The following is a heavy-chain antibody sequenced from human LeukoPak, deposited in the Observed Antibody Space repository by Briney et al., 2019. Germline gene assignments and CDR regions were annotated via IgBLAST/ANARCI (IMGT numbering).Heavy chain of an antibody. Sequence: PSQTLSLTCTVSGGSVSSGSYYWSWIRQPAGKGLEWIGRIYTSGSTNYNPSLKSRVTISVDTSKNQFSLKLSSVTAADTAVYYCARGYCSSTSCSQFDYWGQGTLVTVSS. J-gene: IGHJ4*02. CDR2: IYTSGST. D-gene: IGHD2-2*01. CDR1: GGSVSSGSYY. CDR3: ARGYCSSTSCSQFDY. V-gene: IGHV4-61*02.